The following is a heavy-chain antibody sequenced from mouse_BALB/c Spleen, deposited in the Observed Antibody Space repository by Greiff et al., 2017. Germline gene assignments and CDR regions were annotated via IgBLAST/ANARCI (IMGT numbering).Heavy chain of an antibody. CDR1: GFTFSSFG. CDR3: ARGILYAMDY. Sequence: EVKLMESGGGLVQPGGSRKLSCAASGFTFSSFGMHWVRQAPEKGLEWVAYISSGSSTIYYADTVKGRFTISRDNPKNTLFLQMTSLRSEDTAMYYCARGILYAMDYWGQGTSVTVSS. V-gene: IGHV5-17*02. J-gene: IGHJ4*01. CDR2: ISSGSSTI.